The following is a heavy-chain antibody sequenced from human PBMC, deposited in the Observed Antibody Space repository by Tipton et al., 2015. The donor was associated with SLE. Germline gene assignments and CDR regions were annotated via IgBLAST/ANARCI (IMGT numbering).Heavy chain of an antibody. V-gene: IGHV3-23*01. CDR1: GFTFRSYA. D-gene: IGHD1-26*01. J-gene: IGHJ3*01. CDR2: ICGSDGTT. CDR3: AKAQGVIVPNDAFDF. Sequence: GSLRLSCAASGFTFRSYAMLWVRQDPGKGLVWVSSICGSDGTTYYADSMKGRVTISRDNAKKTLYLQMNSLRVEDTAIYYCAKAQGVIVPNDAFDFGGQGTMVTVSS.